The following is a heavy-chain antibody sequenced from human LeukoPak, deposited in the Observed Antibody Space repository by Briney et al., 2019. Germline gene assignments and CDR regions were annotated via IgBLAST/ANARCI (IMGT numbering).Heavy chain of an antibody. CDR3: ARDHNYDSSGYFLYY. CDR1: GGSLSGYY. D-gene: IGHD3-22*01. Sequence: SETLSLTCAGYGGSLSGYYWNWIRQPPGKGLEWIGEINHSGSANYNPSLKSRVTISLDTSKNQFSLKLSSVTAADTAVYYCARDHNYDSSGYFLYYWGQGTLVTVSP. J-gene: IGHJ4*02. CDR2: INHSGSA. V-gene: IGHV4-34*01.